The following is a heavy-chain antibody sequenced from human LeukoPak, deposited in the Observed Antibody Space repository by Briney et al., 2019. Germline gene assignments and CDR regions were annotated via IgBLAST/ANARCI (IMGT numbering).Heavy chain of an antibody. V-gene: IGHV3-7*04. J-gene: IGHJ6*03. Sequence: GGSLRLSCVASDFTFNTYWMSWVRQAPGQGLEWVANIKGDGNEKYYSDSVKGRFTVSRDTAKNSLFLQMNSLRAEDTAVYYCARGIDSSSWYVYYYYYMDVWGKGTTVTVSS. CDR3: ARGIDSSSWYVYYYYYMDV. D-gene: IGHD6-13*01. CDR2: IKGDGNEK. CDR1: DFTFNTYW.